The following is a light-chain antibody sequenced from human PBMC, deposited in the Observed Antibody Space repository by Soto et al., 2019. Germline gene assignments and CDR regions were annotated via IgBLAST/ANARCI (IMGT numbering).Light chain of an antibody. CDR1: QSISSW. CDR2: KAS. V-gene: IGKV1-5*03. J-gene: IGKJ1*01. CDR3: QQYNSWT. Sequence: DIQMTQSPSTLSASVGDRVTITCRASQSISSWLAWYQQKPGKAPKLLIYKASSLESGVPSRFSGSGSGPEFTLTISSLQPDDFATYYCQQYNSWTFGQGTKVEIK.